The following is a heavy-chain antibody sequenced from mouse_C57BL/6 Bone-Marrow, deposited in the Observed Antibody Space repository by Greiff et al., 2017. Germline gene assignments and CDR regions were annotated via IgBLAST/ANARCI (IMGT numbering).Heavy chain of an antibody. CDR2: IDPEIGDT. CDR3: SSFDGDYVDF. J-gene: IGHJ2*01. Sequence: VQLQQSGAELVRPGASVKLSCTASGFNIKDDYIHWVKQRPEQGLEWIGWIDPEIGDTEYASKFQGKATITSATSSNTAYLQLSSLTSDDTAVYYCSSFDGDYVDFWGQGTPLTVAS. CDR1: GFNIKDDY. V-gene: IGHV14-4*01. D-gene: IGHD2-3*01.